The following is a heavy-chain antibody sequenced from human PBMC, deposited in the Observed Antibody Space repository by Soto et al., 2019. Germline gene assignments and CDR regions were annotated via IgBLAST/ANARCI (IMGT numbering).Heavy chain of an antibody. CDR3: ARSDYYYYYYGMDV. D-gene: IGHD3-16*01. V-gene: IGHV4-30-4*01. CDR1: GGSISSGDYY. CDR2: IYYSGST. Sequence: SETLSLTCTVSGGSISSGDYYWSWIRQPPGKGLEWIGYIYYSGSTYYNPSLKSRVNISVDTSKNQFSLKLSSVTAADTAVYYCARSDYYYYYYGMDVWGQGTTVTVST. J-gene: IGHJ6*01.